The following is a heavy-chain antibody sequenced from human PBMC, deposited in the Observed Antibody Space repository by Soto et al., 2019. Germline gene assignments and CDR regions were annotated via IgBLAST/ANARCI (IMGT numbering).Heavy chain of an antibody. CDR2: IYPDDSDI. J-gene: IGHJ6*02. CDR1: GYRFTTYW. D-gene: IGHD4-17*01. Sequence: GESLKISCEGSGYRFTTYWIAWVRQMSGKGLEWMGIIYPDDSDIRYSPSFQGQVTISADKSISTAYVQWSSLKASDTAMYYCARLQPYGDLFNYYGMDVWGQGTTVTVSS. V-gene: IGHV5-51*01. CDR3: ARLQPYGDLFNYYGMDV.